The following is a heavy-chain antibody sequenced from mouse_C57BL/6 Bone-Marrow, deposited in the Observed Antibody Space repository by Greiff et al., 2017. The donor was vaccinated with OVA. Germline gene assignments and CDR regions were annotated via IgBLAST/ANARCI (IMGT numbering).Heavy chain of an antibody. CDR1: GYTFTDYY. CDR3: ARSRISTVVSGY. D-gene: IGHD1-1*01. Sequence: QVQLQQSGAELVRPGASVKLSCKASGYTFTDYYINWVKQRPGQGLEWIARIYPGSGNTYYNEKFKGKATLTAEKSSSTAYMQLSSLTSEDSAVYFCARSRISTVVSGYWGQGTTLTVSA. CDR2: IYPGSGNT. V-gene: IGHV1-76*01. J-gene: IGHJ2*01.